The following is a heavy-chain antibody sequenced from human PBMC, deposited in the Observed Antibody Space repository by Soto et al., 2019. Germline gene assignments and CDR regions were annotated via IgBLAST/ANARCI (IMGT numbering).Heavy chain of an antibody. V-gene: IGHV1-46*01. D-gene: IGHD2-2*02. CDR1: GYTFSSYG. J-gene: IGHJ5*02. Sequence: ASVKVSCKASGYTFSSYGISCVRQAPGHGLEWMGIINTSSGSTRNALNFQGRVTLTRDTSTSTVYMELSSLRSEDTAVYYCARFTCSRDSCYTVGWFDPWGEGTLVTVAS. CDR2: INTSSGST. CDR3: ARFTCSRDSCYTVGWFDP.